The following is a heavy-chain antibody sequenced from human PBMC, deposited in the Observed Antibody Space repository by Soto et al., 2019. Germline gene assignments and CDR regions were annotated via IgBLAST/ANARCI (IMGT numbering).Heavy chain of an antibody. D-gene: IGHD5-12*01. CDR1: GFTFNAHA. J-gene: IGHJ4*02. CDR2: TTASGSLT. V-gene: IGHV3-23*01. CDR3: GMATGGWY. Sequence: EVQLLESGGGLAQPGGSLRLSCVASGFTFNAHAMSWIRQAPGKGLEWVSSTTASGSLTDYAGSVKGRFTISRDNSNNTVFLQMNSLRVEDAAVYYCGMATGGWYWGQGALVTVSS.